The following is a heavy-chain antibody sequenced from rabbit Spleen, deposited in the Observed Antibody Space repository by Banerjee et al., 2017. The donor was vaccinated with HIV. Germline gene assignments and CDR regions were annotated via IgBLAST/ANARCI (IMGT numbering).Heavy chain of an antibody. V-gene: IGHV1S45*01. CDR1: GFTVSSCW. CDR3: ARESFSNWDL. D-gene: IGHD4-2*01. CDR2: VDGDYSVTT. J-gene: IGHJ3*01. Sequence: QEQLVESGGDLVKPGASLTLTCTASGFTVSSCWMSWVRQAPGSGLEWIGIVDGDYSVTTYYASWAKGRFTISKTSSTVDLKMTSLTAADTATYFCARESFSNWDLWGQGTLVTVS.